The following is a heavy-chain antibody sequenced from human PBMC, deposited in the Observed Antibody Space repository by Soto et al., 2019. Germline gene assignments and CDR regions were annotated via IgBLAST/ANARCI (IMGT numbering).Heavy chain of an antibody. D-gene: IGHD2-2*01. J-gene: IGHJ4*02. CDR1: GYTFTSYG. V-gene: IGHV1-18*01. CDR2: ISAYNGNT. Sequence: QVQLVQSGAEVKKPGASVKVSCKASGYTFTSYGISWVRQAPGQGLEWMGWISAYNGNTNYAQKLQGRVTMTKDTSTSTAYMELRSLRSDDTAVYYCARVRQDIVVVPAVLLDYWGQGTLVTVSS. CDR3: ARVRQDIVVVPAVLLDY.